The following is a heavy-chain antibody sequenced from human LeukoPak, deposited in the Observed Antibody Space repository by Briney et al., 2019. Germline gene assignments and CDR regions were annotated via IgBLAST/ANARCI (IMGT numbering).Heavy chain of an antibody. CDR3: ARRGYYDSGGQYYFDY. Sequence: PSETLSLTCTVSGGSISSYYWSWIRQPAGKGLEWIGRIYTSGSTNYNPSLKSRVTMSVDTSKNQFSLKLRSVTAADTAVYYCARRGYYDSGGQYYFDYWGQGTLVTVSS. D-gene: IGHD3-22*01. J-gene: IGHJ4*02. CDR1: GGSISSYY. CDR2: IYTSGST. V-gene: IGHV4-4*07.